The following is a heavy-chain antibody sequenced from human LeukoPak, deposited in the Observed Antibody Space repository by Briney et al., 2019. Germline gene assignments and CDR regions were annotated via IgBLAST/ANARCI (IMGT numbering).Heavy chain of an antibody. D-gene: IGHD3-3*01. J-gene: IGHJ5*02. CDR1: GFTFSSYG. CDR2: IWYDGSNK. V-gene: IGHV3-33*06. CDR3: AKEGTIHYDFWSVNWFDP. Sequence: PGGSLRLSCAASGFTFSSYGMHWVRQAPGKGLEWVAVIWYDGSNKYYADSVKGRFTISRDNSKNTLYLQMNSLRAEDTAVYYCAKEGTIHYDFWSVNWFDPWGQGTLVTVSS.